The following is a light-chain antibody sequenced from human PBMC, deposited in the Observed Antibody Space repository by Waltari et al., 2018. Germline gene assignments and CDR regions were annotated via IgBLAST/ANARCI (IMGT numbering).Light chain of an antibody. CDR3: QQYYSTIFT. V-gene: IGKV4-1*01. J-gene: IGKJ3*01. CDR1: QSVLYSSNNKNY. Sequence: DIVVTQSTDSLSVSLCERATIHCKSSQSVLYSSNNKNYLPWYQQKPGQPPKLLIYWASTRESGVPDRFSGSGSGTDFTRTISSLQAEDVAVYYCQQYYSTIFTFGPGTKVDIK. CDR2: WAS.